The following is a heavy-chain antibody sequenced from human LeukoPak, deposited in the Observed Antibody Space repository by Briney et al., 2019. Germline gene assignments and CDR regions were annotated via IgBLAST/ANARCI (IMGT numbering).Heavy chain of an antibody. CDR2: ISSSSSCI. Sequence: GGSLRLSCAASEFTFSDYSMNWVRQAPGKGLEWVSSISSSSSCIYYADSVKGRFTISRDNAKNSLYLQMNSLRAEDAAVYYCARGGGAVALYYFDYWGQGTLVTVSS. CDR3: ARGGGAVALYYFDY. V-gene: IGHV3-21*01. CDR1: EFTFSDYS. D-gene: IGHD6-19*01. J-gene: IGHJ4*02.